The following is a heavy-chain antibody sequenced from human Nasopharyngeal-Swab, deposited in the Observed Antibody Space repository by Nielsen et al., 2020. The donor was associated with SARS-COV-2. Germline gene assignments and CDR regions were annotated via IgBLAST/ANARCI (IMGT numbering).Heavy chain of an antibody. D-gene: IGHD6-13*01. CDR1: GGSISFYY. CDR3: ARGRGDSSSWYGDY. J-gene: IGHJ4*02. CDR2: IYYSGST. V-gene: IGHV4-59*12. Sequence: SETLSLTCIVSGGSISFYYWSWIRQPPGKGLEWIGYIYYSGSTNYNPSLKSRVTISVDTSKNQFSLNLSSVTAADTAVYYCARGRGDSSSWYGDYWGQGTLVTVSS.